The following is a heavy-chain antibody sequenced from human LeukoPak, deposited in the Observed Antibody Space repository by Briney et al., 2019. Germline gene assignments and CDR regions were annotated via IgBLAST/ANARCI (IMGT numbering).Heavy chain of an antibody. V-gene: IGHV1-18*01. CDR3: AVLFTGPFDY. CDR1: GYTFTSFG. J-gene: IGHJ4*02. CDR2: ISAYNGNT. D-gene: IGHD2-21*01. Sequence: ASVKVSCKASGYTFTSFGISWVRQAPGQGLEWMGWISAYNGNTNYAQKLQGRVTMTTDTSTSTAYMELSRLRSDDTAVYYCAVLFTGPFDYWGQGTLVTVSS.